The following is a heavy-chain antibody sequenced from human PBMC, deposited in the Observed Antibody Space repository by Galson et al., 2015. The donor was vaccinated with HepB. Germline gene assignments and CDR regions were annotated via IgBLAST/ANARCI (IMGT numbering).Heavy chain of an antibody. CDR3: ARDGDMVRGLTY. V-gene: IGHV3-72*01. J-gene: IGHJ4*02. D-gene: IGHD3-10*01. CDR2: IRNKAQSHTT. CDR1: GFTFSDHY. Sequence: SLRLSCAASGFTFSDHYMDWVRQTPGKGLEWIGRIRNKAQSHTTEYAASVKGRFTISRDDSKNSLYLQMNSLKSEDTAVYYCARDGDMVRGLTYWGQGTLVTVSS.